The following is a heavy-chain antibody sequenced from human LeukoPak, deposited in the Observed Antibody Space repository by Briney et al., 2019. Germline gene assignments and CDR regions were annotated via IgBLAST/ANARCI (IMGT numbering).Heavy chain of an antibody. V-gene: IGHV4-31*03. CDR2: IYFSGST. Sequence: SQTLSLTCTVSGGSISSGGYYWSWLRQHPGKGLEWIGYIYFSGSTYYNPSLKSRVNISVDTSKNQFSLKLSSVTAADTAVYYCVSDRSGWYFDLWGRGTLVTVSS. CDR1: GGSISSGGYY. J-gene: IGHJ2*01. CDR3: VSDRSGWYFDL.